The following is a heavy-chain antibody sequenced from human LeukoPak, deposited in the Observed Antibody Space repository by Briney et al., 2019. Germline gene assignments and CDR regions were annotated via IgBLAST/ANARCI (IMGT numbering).Heavy chain of an antibody. D-gene: IGHD3-10*01. CDR1: GFTFDDYA. CDR3: AKDFHPWVRDPYFDY. J-gene: IGHJ4*02. V-gene: IGHV3-9*01. Sequence: GRSLRLSCAASGFTFDDYAMHWVRQAPGKGLEWVSGISWNSGSIGYADSVKGRFTIPRDNAKNSLYLQMNSLRAEDTALYYCAKDFHPWVRDPYFDYWGQGTLVTVSS. CDR2: ISWNSGSI.